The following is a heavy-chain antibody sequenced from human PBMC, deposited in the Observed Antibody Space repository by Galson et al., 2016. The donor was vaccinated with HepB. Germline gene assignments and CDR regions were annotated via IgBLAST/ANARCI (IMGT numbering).Heavy chain of an antibody. CDR1: GFTFSSYG. CDR2: ISYDGSKK. J-gene: IGHJ6*02. D-gene: IGHD3-3*01. Sequence: SLRLSCAASGFTFSSYGMYWVRQAPGKGLEWVAVISYDGSKKYYADSVKGRFTISRDNSKNTLYLQMSSLRAEDTAVYYCAKDEFLEGDYYYYGMDGWGQGTTVTVSS. V-gene: IGHV3-30*18. CDR3: AKDEFLEGDYYYYGMDG.